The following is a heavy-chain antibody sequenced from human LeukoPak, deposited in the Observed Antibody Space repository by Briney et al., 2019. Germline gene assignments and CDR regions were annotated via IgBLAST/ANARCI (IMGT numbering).Heavy chain of an antibody. CDR1: SGSISSSSYY. D-gene: IGHD6-19*01. Sequence: PSETLSLTCTVSSGSISSSSYYWGWLRQPPGKGLQWIGSIYYSGSTYYNPSLKSRVTISVDTSKNQFSLKLSSVTAADTAVYYCARRLYLSSGWSVDYWGQGTLVTVSS. CDR3: ARRLYLSSGWSVDY. V-gene: IGHV4-39*07. J-gene: IGHJ4*02. CDR2: IYYSGST.